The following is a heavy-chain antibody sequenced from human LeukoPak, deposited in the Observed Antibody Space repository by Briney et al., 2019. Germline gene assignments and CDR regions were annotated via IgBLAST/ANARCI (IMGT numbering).Heavy chain of an antibody. CDR3: AREGMGYSSSWYPIKNWFDP. CDR1: GASISSGGYY. Sequence: SQTLSLTCTVSGASISSGGYYWTWIRQHPGKGLEWIGYIYHSGSTYYNPSLKSRVTISADTSKNQFSLKLSSVTAADTAVYYCAREGMGYSSSWYPIKNWFDPWGQGTLVTVSS. J-gene: IGHJ5*02. V-gene: IGHV4-31*03. D-gene: IGHD6-13*01. CDR2: IYHSGST.